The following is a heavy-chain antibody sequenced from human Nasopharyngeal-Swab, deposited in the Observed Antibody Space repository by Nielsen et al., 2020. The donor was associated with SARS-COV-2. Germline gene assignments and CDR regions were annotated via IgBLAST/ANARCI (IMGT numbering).Heavy chain of an antibody. V-gene: IGHV3-23*01. CDR2: ISGSGGST. J-gene: IGHJ4*02. CDR1: GFTFSSYA. CDR3: AKDLYAVAGPLFDY. Sequence: GESVKISCAASGFTFSSYAMSWVRQAPGKGLEWVSAISGSGGSTYYADSVKGRFTISRDNSKNTLYLQMNSLRAEDTAVYYCAKDLYAVAGPLFDYWGQGTLVTVSS. D-gene: IGHD6-19*01.